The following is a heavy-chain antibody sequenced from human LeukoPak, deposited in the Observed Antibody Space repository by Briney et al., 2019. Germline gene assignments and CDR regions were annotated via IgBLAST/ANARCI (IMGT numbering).Heavy chain of an antibody. CDR2: IYHSRST. D-gene: IGHD3-16*01. J-gene: IGHJ3*02. Sequence: SGTLSLTCAVSGGSISSSNWWSWVRQPPGKGLEWIGEIYHSRSTNYNPSLKSRVTISVDKSKNQFSLKLSSVTAADTAVYYCAREMITFGGADAFDIWGQGTMVTVSS. CDR1: GGSISSSNW. CDR3: AREMITFGGADAFDI. V-gene: IGHV4-4*02.